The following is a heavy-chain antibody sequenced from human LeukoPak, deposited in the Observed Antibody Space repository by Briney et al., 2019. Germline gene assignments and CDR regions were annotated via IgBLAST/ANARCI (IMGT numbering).Heavy chain of an antibody. J-gene: IGHJ4*02. D-gene: IGHD1-26*01. CDR3: ARGLRVVGALHYDY. CDR2: ISAYNGNT. Sequence: ASVKVSCKASGYTVTSYGISWVRQAPGQGLECMGWISAYNGNTNYAQKLQGRVTMTTDTSTSTAYMELRSLRSDDTAVYYCARGLRVVGALHYDYWGQGTLVTVSS. V-gene: IGHV1-18*01. CDR1: GYTVTSYG.